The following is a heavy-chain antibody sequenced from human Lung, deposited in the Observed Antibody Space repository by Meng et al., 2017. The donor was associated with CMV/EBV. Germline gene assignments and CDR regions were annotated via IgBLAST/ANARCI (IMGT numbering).Heavy chain of an antibody. V-gene: IGHV3-21*01. CDR2: ISISRAYM. CDR1: GLTFGGYS. Sequence: GGSLRLXCAAFGLTFGGYSMHWVRQAPGKGLEWVSSISISRAYMLYADSVEGRFTISRDNAKNSLYLQINSLRAEDTAVYYCARGYTGGELAAAFDIWGPGTMVTVSS. CDR3: ARGYTGGELAAAFDI. D-gene: IGHD3-16*01. J-gene: IGHJ3*02.